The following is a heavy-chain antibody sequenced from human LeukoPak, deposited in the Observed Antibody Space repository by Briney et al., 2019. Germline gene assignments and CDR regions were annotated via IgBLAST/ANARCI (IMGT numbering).Heavy chain of an antibody. D-gene: IGHD3-9*01. CDR1: GFTFSSSY. J-gene: IGHJ5*02. Sequence: GGSLRLSCAVSGFTFSSSYMNWVRQAPGKGLEWVANIKQDGSEKYYVASVKGRFTISRDNAKNSLYLQMNSLRAEDTAVYYCGREVLQYSDDRWLDPWGQGTLVTVSS. CDR2: IKQDGSEK. V-gene: IGHV3-7*01. CDR3: GREVLQYSDDRWLDP.